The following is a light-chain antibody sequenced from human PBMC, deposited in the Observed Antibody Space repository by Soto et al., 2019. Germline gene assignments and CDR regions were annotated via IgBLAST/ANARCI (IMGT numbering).Light chain of an antibody. Sequence: QSVLTQPPSASGTPGQRVFISCSGSSSNIGGTNYAYWYQQLPGAAPKLLMHRNNLRPSGVPERISGSKSGTSASLAICGLQSDDEADYYCAAWDDSLTGRVFGTGTKVTVL. CDR1: SSNIGGTNY. CDR2: RNN. V-gene: IGLV1-47*01. J-gene: IGLJ1*01. CDR3: AAWDDSLTGRV.